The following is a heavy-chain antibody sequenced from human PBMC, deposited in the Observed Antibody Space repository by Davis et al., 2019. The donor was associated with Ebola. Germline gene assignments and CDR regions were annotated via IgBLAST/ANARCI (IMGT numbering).Heavy chain of an antibody. V-gene: IGHV3-73*01. Sequence: LDISCASSGFPFSGSALHWVRQAPGKGLEWVGRIRSKANSYATAYAASVKGRFIISRDDSKNTVYLQMNSLKIEDTAVYYCRGSMGYLGQGTLVTVSS. D-gene: IGHD2-8*01. CDR3: RGSMGY. CDR1: GFPFSGSA. J-gene: IGHJ4*02. CDR2: IRSKANSYAT.